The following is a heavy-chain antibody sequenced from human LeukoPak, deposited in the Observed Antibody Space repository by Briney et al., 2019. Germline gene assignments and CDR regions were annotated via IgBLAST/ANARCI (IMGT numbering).Heavy chain of an antibody. Sequence: ASVKVSCKASGYNFISYYMHWVRQAPGQGLEWMGIINPSGGSTSYAQKFQDRVTMTRDTSTSTVYMELSSLKSEDTAVYYCARENVVLVDAVRYYYYGMDVWGQGTTVTVSS. V-gene: IGHV1-46*01. CDR1: GYNFISYY. J-gene: IGHJ6*02. D-gene: IGHD2-8*01. CDR3: ARENVVLVDAVRYYYYGMDV. CDR2: INPSGGST.